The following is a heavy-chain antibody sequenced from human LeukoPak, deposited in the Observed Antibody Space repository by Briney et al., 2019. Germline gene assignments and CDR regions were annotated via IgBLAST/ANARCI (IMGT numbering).Heavy chain of an antibody. CDR1: GCSISSSSYY. D-gene: IGHD3-10*01. Sequence: PSETLSLTCTVSGCSISSSSYYWGWIRQPPGKGLEWIGSIYYSGSTYYNPSLKSRVTISVDTSKTRFSLRLSSVTAADTAVYYCARGYYDSGTYSGYFQHWGQGTLVTVSS. J-gene: IGHJ1*01. V-gene: IGHV4-39*07. CDR2: IYYSGST. CDR3: ARGYYDSGTYSGYFQH.